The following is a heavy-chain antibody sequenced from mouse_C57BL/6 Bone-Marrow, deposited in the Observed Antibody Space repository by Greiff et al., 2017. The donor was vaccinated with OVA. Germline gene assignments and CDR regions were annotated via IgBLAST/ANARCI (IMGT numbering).Heavy chain of an antibody. J-gene: IGHJ2*01. V-gene: IGHV1-76*01. CDR2: IYPGSGNT. CDR3: ARDDGYFFEY. CDR1: GYTFTDHY. Sequence: VKLMESGAEVVRPGASVKLSCKASGYTFTDHYINWVKKRPGQGLEWIARIYPGSGNTYYNEKFKGKATLTAEKSSNTAYMQLSSLTSEDSAVYFCARDDGYFFEYWGQGTTLTVSS. D-gene: IGHD2-3*01.